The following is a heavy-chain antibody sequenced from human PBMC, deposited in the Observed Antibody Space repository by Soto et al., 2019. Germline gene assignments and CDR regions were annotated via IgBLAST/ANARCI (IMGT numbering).Heavy chain of an antibody. D-gene: IGHD1-20*01. CDR3: AREWLESLWITRTKGGDYWYFDL. V-gene: IGHV1-18*04. CDR1: GYTFTSYG. J-gene: IGHJ2*01. CDR2: ISAYNGNT. Sequence: QVQLVQSGAEVKKPGASVKVSCKASGYTFTSYGISWVRQAPGQGLEWMGWISAYNGNTNYAQKRQGRVTIATDTSTSTAYMELRSVRSDDTAVYYCAREWLESLWITRTKGGDYWYFDLWGRGTLVTVSS.